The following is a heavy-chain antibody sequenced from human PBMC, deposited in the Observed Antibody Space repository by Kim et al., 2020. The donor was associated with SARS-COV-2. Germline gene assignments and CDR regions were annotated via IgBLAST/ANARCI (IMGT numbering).Heavy chain of an antibody. CDR1: GYTFTGYY. CDR2: INPNSGGT. CDR3: ARDRDGDYPLDY. J-gene: IGHJ4*02. V-gene: IGHV1-2*02. D-gene: IGHD4-17*01. Sequence: ASVKVSCKASGYTFTGYYMHWVRQAPGQGLEWMGWINPNSGGTNYAQKFQGRVTMTRDTSISTAYMELSRLRSDDTAVYYCARDRDGDYPLDYWGQGTLVTVSS.